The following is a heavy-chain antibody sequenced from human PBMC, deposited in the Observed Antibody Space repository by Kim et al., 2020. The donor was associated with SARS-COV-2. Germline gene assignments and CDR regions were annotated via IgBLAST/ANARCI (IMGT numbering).Heavy chain of an antibody. Sequence: SETLSLTCTVSGGSISSYYWSWIRQPPGKGLEWIGYIYYSGSTNYNPSLKSRVTISVDTAKNQFSLKLSAVTAADTAVYYCARDGGSSGYVDFDYWGQGTRVTVST. V-gene: IGHV4-59*01. D-gene: IGHD6-13*01. CDR1: GGSISSYY. CDR3: ARDGGSSGYVDFDY. J-gene: IGHJ4*02. CDR2: IYYSGST.